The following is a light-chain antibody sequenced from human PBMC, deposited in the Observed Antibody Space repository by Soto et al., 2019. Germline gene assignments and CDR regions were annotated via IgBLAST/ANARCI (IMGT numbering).Light chain of an antibody. CDR1: QNISSN. CDR3: QQYNNWLWT. V-gene: IGKV3-15*01. Sequence: EIVMTQSPATLSVSPGERATLSCRASQNISSNLAWYQQKPGQAPRVLIDGASTRATGIPARFSGSGSGTDFTLTIYSLQSEDFAVYYCQQYNNWLWTFGQGTKVEIK. CDR2: GAS. J-gene: IGKJ1*01.